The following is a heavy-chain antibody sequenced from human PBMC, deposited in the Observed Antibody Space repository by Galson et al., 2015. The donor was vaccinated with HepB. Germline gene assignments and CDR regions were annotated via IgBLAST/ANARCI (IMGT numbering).Heavy chain of an antibody. J-gene: IGHJ4*02. CDR1: GFTFSNYW. V-gene: IGHV3-7*01. CDR2: IKQDGSEK. Sequence: LRLSCAASGFTFSNYWMSWVRQAPGKGLDWVANIKQDGSEKYYVNSVKGRFTISRDNAKNSLYLQMNSLRAEDTAVYYCASSSWHDYWGQGTLVTVSS. CDR3: ASSSWHDY. D-gene: IGHD6-13*01.